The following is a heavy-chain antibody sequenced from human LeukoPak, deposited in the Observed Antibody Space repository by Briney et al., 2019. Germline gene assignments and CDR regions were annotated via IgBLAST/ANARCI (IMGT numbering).Heavy chain of an antibody. CDR1: GFTFSSYW. Sequence: PGGSLRLSCAASGFTFSSYWMSWVRQAPGKGLEWVTNIKQDGSEKYYVDPVKGRFTISRDNAKNSLYLQMNSLRAEDTAVYYCARDFFKVVYYGSGSYSHFDYWGQGTLVTVSS. V-gene: IGHV3-7*01. D-gene: IGHD3-10*01. CDR2: IKQDGSEK. J-gene: IGHJ4*02. CDR3: ARDFFKVVYYGSGSYSHFDY.